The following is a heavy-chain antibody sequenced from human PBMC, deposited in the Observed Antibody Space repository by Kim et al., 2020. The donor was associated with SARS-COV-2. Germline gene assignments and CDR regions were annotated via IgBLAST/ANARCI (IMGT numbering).Heavy chain of an antibody. Sequence: VKGRFTISRDKSKNPLYLQMNSLRAEDTAVYYCARDNIVVVPAAENWFDPWGQGTLVTVSS. CDR3: ARDNIVVVPAAENWFDP. V-gene: IGHV3-30*07. J-gene: IGHJ5*02. D-gene: IGHD2-2*01.